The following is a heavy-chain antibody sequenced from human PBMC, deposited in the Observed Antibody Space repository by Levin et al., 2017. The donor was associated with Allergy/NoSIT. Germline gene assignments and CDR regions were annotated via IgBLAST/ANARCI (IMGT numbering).Heavy chain of an antibody. Sequence: GGSLRLSCAASGFTFNRYSMNWVRQAPGQGLEWVSYISTSSSTIYYADSVKGRFTISRDNAKNSVYLQMNSLRDEDTAVYYCARAITDGPYYYSMDVWGKGTTVTVSS. J-gene: IGHJ6*03. D-gene: IGHD5-12*01. CDR1: GFTFNRYS. V-gene: IGHV3-48*02. CDR2: ISTSSSTI. CDR3: ARAITDGPYYYSMDV.